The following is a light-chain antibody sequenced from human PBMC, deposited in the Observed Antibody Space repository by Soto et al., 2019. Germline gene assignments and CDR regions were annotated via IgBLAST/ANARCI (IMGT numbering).Light chain of an antibody. CDR2: GAS. CDR1: QSVSSY. CDR3: QQYNYWPPIT. J-gene: IGKJ5*01. Sequence: EIVMTQSPATLSVSPWERATLSCMASQSVSSYLSWYQQRPGQAPRLLIYGASTRATGIPARFSGSGSGTEFTLTISSLQSEDFAVYYCQQYNYWPPITFGQGTRLEI. V-gene: IGKV3-15*01.